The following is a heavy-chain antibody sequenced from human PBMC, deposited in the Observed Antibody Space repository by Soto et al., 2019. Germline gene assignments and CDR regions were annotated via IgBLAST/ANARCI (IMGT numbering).Heavy chain of an antibody. D-gene: IGHD6-13*01. Sequence: QVQLVQSGAEVKKPGSSVKVSCKASGGTFSSYAISWVRQAPGQGLEWMGGNIPIFGTANYAQKFQGRVTITADESTSTAYMELSSLRSEDTAVYYCASNIAAAGSTYYYYGMDVWGQGTTVTVSS. V-gene: IGHV1-69*01. J-gene: IGHJ6*02. CDR3: ASNIAAAGSTYYYYGMDV. CDR1: GGTFSSYA. CDR2: NIPIFGTA.